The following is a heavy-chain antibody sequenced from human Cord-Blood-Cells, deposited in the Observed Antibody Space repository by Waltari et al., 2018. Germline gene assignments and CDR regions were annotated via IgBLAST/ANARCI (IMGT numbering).Heavy chain of an antibody. V-gene: IGHV3-30*18. J-gene: IGHJ4*02. CDR2: ISYDGSNK. D-gene: IGHD2-2*01. Sequence: QVQLVESGGGVVQPGRSLRLSCAAAGFTFSSSGMHWVRQAPGKGLEWVAVISYDGSNKYYADSVKGRFTISRDNSKNTLYLQMNSLRAEDTAVYYCAKDGGYQLPLPDYWGQGTLVTVSS. CDR1: GFTFSSSG. CDR3: AKDGGYQLPLPDY.